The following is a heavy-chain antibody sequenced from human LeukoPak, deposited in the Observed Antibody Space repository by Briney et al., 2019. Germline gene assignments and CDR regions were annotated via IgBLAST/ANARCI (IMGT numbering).Heavy chain of an antibody. D-gene: IGHD6-13*01. V-gene: IGHV4-34*01. CDR3: ARAYSSSWYYNWFDP. J-gene: IGHJ5*02. Sequence: PSETLSLTCAVYGVSFSGYYWSWIRQPPGKGLEWIGEINHSGSTNYNPSLKSRVTISVDTSKNQFSLKLRSVTAADTAMYYCARAYSSSWYYNWFDPWGQGTLVTVSS. CDR2: INHSGST. CDR1: GVSFSGYY.